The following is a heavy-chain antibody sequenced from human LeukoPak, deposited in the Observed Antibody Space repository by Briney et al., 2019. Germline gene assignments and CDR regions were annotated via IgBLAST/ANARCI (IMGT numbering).Heavy chain of an antibody. V-gene: IGHV1-46*01. CDR2: INPSGGST. CDR1: GYTFTSYY. J-gene: IGHJ4*02. CDR3: ARELVQIRRYFDY. Sequence: VSVKVSCKASGYTFTSYYLHWVRQAPGQGLEWMGIINPSGGSTSYAQKFQGRVTMTRDTSTSTVYMELSSLRSEDTAVYYCARELVQIRRYFDYWGQGTLVTVSS.